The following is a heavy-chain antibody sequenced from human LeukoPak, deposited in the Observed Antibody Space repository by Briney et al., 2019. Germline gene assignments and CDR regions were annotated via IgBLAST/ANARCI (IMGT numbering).Heavy chain of an antibody. J-gene: IGHJ6*02. CDR1: GFTFSDYN. V-gene: IGHV3-11*01. CDR2: ITDSGNTI. D-gene: IGHD3-9*01. Sequence: QPGGSLRLSCAASGFTFSDYNMRWVRQAPGKGLEWVSYITDSGNTIHYADSVKGRFTISRDDAKNSLYLQMNSLRAEDTAVYYCARSIGLTGGGVDVWGQGTTVTVSS. CDR3: ARSIGLTGGGVDV.